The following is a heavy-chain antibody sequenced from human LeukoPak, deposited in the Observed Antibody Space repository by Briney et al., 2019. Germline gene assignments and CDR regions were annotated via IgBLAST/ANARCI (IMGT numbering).Heavy chain of an antibody. V-gene: IGHV4-38-2*01. CDR1: GYSISSGYY. D-gene: IGHD3-3*01. J-gene: IGHJ4*02. Sequence: SETLSLTCAVSGYSISSGYYWGWIRPPPGKGLEWIGSIYHSGSTYYNPSLKSRVTISVDTSKNQFSLKLSSVTAADTAVYYCARLFPEDYDFWSGYRGRFDHWGQGTLVTVSS. CDR3: ARLFPEDYDFWSGYRGRFDH. CDR2: IYHSGST.